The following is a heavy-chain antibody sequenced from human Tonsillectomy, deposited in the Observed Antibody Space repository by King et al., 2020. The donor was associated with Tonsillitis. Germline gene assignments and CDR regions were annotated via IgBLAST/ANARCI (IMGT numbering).Heavy chain of an antibody. Sequence: QLVQSGTEVKKPGASVKVSCKASGYTFTDYYMHWVRQAPGQGLEWMGWINPNSGGTNYAQNFQGWVTMTRDTSISTAYMELSRLRSADTAVYYCARDRGSTSCYAGECYFDYWGQGTLVTVSS. V-gene: IGHV1-2*04. CDR3: ARDRGSTSCYAGECYFDY. CDR2: INPNSGGT. J-gene: IGHJ4*02. D-gene: IGHD2-2*01. CDR1: GYTFTDYY.